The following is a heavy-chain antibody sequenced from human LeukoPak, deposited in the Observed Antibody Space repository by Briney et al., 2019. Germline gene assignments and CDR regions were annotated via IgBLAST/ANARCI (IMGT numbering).Heavy chain of an antibody. D-gene: IGHD4-17*01. CDR1: GGSISSYY. CDR2: IYYSGST. V-gene: IGHV4-59*01. J-gene: IGHJ4*02. Sequence: SETLSLTCTVSGGSISSYYWSWIRQPPGKGLEWIGYIYYSGSTNYNPSLKSRVTISVDTSKNQFSLKLSSVTAADTAVYHCAREGINGDYVDYWGQGTLVTVSS. CDR3: AREGINGDYVDY.